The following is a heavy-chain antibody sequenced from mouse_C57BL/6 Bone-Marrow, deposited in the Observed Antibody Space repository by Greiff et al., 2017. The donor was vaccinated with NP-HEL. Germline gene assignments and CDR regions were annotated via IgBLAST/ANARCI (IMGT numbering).Heavy chain of an antibody. V-gene: IGHV1-82*01. CDR1: GYAFGSSW. J-gene: IGHJ4*01. CDR2: IYPGDGDT. CDR3: ARGGGDYDGADAMDY. D-gene: IGHD2-4*01. Sequence: QVQLQQSGPELVKPGASVKISCKASGYAFGSSWMNWVKQRPGKGLGWIGRIYPGDGDTNYNGKFKGKATLTADKSSSTAYMQLSSLTSEDSAVYFCARGGGDYDGADAMDYWGQGTSVTVSS.